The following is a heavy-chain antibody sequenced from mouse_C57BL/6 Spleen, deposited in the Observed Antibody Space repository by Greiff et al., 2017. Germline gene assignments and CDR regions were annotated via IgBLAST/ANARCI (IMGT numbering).Heavy chain of an antibody. CDR2: IYPSDSET. Sequence: VQLLQPGAELVRPGSSVKLSCKASGYTFTSYWMDWVKQRPGQGLEWIGNIYPSDSETHYNQKFKDKATLTVDKSSSTAYMQLSSLTSEDSAVYYCARGIYYDYPYWGQGTTLTVSS. CDR1: GYTFTSYW. CDR3: ARGIYYDYPY. J-gene: IGHJ2*01. D-gene: IGHD2-4*01. V-gene: IGHV1-61*01.